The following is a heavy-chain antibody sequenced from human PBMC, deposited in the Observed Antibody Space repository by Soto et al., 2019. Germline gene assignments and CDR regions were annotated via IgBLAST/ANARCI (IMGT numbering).Heavy chain of an antibody. CDR1: GGTFSSYD. CDR2: IIPIFGTA. Sequence: RASVKVSCKASGGTFSSYDISWVRQAPGQGLEWMGGIIPIFGTANYAQKFQGRVTITADESTSTAYMELSSLRSEDTAVYYCARHPVTGTTNELDYWGQGTLVIVSS. D-gene: IGHD1-1*01. J-gene: IGHJ4*02. V-gene: IGHV1-69*13. CDR3: ARHPVTGTTNELDY.